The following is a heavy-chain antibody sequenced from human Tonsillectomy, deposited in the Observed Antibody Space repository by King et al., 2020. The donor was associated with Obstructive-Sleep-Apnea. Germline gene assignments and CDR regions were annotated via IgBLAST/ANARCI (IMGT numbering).Heavy chain of an antibody. J-gene: IGHJ3*02. CDR2: IYYSGST. Sequence: QLQESGPGLVKPSQTLSLTCTVSGGSISSGGYYWSWIRQHPGKGLEWIGYIYYSGSTYYNPSLKSRVTISVDTSKNQFSLKLSSVTAADTAVYYCAGYCSGGSCYRRGFDAFDIWGQGTMVTVSS. V-gene: IGHV4-31*03. D-gene: IGHD2-15*01. CDR1: GGSISSGGYY. CDR3: AGYCSGGSCYRRGFDAFDI.